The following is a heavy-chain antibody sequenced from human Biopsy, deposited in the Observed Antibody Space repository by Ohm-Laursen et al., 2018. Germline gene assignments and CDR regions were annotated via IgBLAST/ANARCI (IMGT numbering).Heavy chain of an antibody. D-gene: IGHD6-19*01. CDR3: ALQSVAQMKNFDY. CDR1: GFSFTGYY. Sequence: ASVKVSCKASGFSFTGYYIHWVRQAPGQGLEWMGWISPKSGGTNYAQKFQGNITMTKNTSMSTAYMEMSRLSSDDTAVYYCALQSVAQMKNFDYWGQGTLVTVSS. CDR2: ISPKSGGT. J-gene: IGHJ4*02. V-gene: IGHV1-2*02.